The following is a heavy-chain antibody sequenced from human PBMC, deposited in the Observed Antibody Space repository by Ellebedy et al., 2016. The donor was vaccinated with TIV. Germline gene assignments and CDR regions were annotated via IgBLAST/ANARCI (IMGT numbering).Heavy chain of an antibody. CDR1: GYTFSSYW. Sequence: GESLKISCKGSGYTFSSYWIGWVRQMPGKGLEWMGIIYPGDSDTRYSPSFQGQVTISADKSSSTAYLQWSSLKASDSAMYYCARRGLGDDFDIWGQGTMVTVSS. J-gene: IGHJ3*02. CDR3: ARRGLGDDFDI. D-gene: IGHD1-26*01. CDR2: IYPGDSDT. V-gene: IGHV5-51*01.